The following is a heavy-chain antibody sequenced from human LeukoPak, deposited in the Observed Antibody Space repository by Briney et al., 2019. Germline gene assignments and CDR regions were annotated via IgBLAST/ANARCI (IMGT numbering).Heavy chain of an antibody. D-gene: IGHD6-13*01. CDR3: ARDHRRIYSSSWYFGFDP. V-gene: IGHV4-39*07. CDR1: GGSISSSNYY. CDR2: IYYSGST. Sequence: PSETLSLTCTVSGGSISSSNYYWGWIRQPPGKGLEWIGSIYYSGSTYYSPSLKSRVTMSVDTSKNQFSLKLSSVTAADTAVYYCARDHRRIYSSSWYFGFDPWGQGTLVTVSS. J-gene: IGHJ5*02.